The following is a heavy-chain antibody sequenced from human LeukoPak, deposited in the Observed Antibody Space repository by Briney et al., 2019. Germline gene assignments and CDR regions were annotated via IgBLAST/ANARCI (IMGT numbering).Heavy chain of an antibody. D-gene: IGHD6-19*01. CDR2: INHSGST. V-gene: IGHV4-34*01. Sequence: SETLSLTCAVYGGSFNGYYWSWIRQPPGKGLEWIGEINHSGSTNYNPSLKSRVTISVDTSKNQFSLKLSSVTAADTAVYYCARDRIAVAGRGGTEFDPWGQGTLVTVSS. CDR3: ARDRIAVAGRGGTEFDP. CDR1: GGSFNGYY. J-gene: IGHJ5*02.